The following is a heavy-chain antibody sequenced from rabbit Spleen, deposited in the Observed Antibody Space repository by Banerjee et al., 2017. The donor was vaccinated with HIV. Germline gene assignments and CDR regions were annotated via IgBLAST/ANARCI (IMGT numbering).Heavy chain of an antibody. V-gene: IGHV1S45*01. CDR1: GVSLNDKDV. CDR3: ARDAGYAGRNFSW. CDR2: IRAGDGMSI. D-gene: IGHD4-2*01. Sequence: EQLEESGGGLVKPEGSLTLTCKASGVSLNDKDVMCWVRQAPGKGLEWIACIRAGDGMSIYYANWAKGRFTISKTSSTTVTLQMTSLTAADTATYFCARDAGYAGRNFSWWGQGTLVTVS. J-gene: IGHJ4*01.